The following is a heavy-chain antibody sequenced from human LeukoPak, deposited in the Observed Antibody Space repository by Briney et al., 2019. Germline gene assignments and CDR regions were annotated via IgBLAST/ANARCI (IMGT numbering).Heavy chain of an antibody. Sequence: PGGSLRLSCSASGFTFNTYAMHWVRQAPGKGLEYVSGISTSGHIHYADSVKGRFTISRDNSQNTLYLQMNSLRAEDTAVYYCATSLQVVVDYWGQGTLVTVSS. D-gene: IGHD6-6*01. J-gene: IGHJ4*02. CDR3: ATSLQVVVDY. V-gene: IGHV3-64*04. CDR2: ISTSGHI. CDR1: GFTFNTYA.